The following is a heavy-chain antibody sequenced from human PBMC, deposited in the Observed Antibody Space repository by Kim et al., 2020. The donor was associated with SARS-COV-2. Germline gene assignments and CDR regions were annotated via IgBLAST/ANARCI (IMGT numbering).Heavy chain of an antibody. Sequence: YYGDSGKGRFNISRDNAKNSLYLQMKSLRAEDTAVYYCARDRAVGFDYWGQGTLVTVSS. CDR3: ARDRAVGFDY. J-gene: IGHJ4*02. V-gene: IGHV3-21*01. D-gene: IGHD3-10*01.